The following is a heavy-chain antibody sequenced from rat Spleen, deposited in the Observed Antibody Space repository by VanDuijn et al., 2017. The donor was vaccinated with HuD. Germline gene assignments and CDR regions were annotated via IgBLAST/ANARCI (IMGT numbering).Heavy chain of an antibody. Sequence: EVQLQESGPGLVKPSQSLSLTCSVTDYSITSNYWGWIRKFPGNKLEWIGYINSAGSTVYNPSLKSRIAITRDTSKNQFFLQLNSVTTEDTATYYCARRYYDGTYYYYFDYWGQGVMVTVSS. D-gene: IGHD1-12*02. CDR3: ARRYYDGTYYYYFDY. V-gene: IGHV3-3*01. J-gene: IGHJ2*01. CDR2: INSAGST. CDR1: DYSITSNY.